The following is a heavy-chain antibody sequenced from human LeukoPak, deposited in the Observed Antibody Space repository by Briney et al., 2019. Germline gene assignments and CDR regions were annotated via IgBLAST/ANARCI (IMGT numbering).Heavy chain of an antibody. Sequence: ASVKVSCKASGGTFSSYAISWVRQAPGQGLEWMGGIIPIFGTANYAQKFQGRVTITADKSTSTAYMELSSLRSEDTAVYYCAREYSYRHRFFDYWGQGTLVTVSS. CDR3: AREYSYRHRFFDY. D-gene: IGHD5-18*01. CDR2: IIPIFGTA. J-gene: IGHJ4*02. V-gene: IGHV1-69*06. CDR1: GGTFSSYA.